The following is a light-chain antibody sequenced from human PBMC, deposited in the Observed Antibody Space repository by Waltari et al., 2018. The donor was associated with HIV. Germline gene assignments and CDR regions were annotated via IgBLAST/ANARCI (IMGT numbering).Light chain of an antibody. CDR3: GTWDSSVSAGV. CDR1: ASNIGKHY. Sequence: QSVLTQPPSLSAAPGQKVTISCSGSASNIGKHYVSWYQRLPETAPKLMNYDNNKRASGIPDRFSGAKSGTSATLAITGLRTGDEADYYCGTWDSSVSAGVFGGGTKLTVL. CDR2: DNN. V-gene: IGLV1-51*01. J-gene: IGLJ3*02.